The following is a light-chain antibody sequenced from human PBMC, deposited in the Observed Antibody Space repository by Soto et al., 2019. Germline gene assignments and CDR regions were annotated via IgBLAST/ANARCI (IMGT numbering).Light chain of an antibody. Sequence: DIQMTQSPSTLSASVGDRVTITCRASQSISSWLAWYQQKPGKAPKLLIYKASSIESGVPSRFSGSGPGTEFTLTISSLQPDDFATYYCQQYNSYPWTFGLGTKVEIK. CDR1: QSISSW. CDR2: KAS. J-gene: IGKJ1*01. V-gene: IGKV1-5*03. CDR3: QQYNSYPWT.